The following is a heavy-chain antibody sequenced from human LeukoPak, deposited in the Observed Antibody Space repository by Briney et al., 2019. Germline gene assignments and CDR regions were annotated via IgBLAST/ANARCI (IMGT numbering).Heavy chain of an antibody. J-gene: IGHJ3*02. CDR2: ISWNSGSI. CDR1: GFTFDDYA. Sequence: GESLTLSCAVSGFTFDDYAMHWVRQAQGKGMGWVSGISWNSGSIGYADSVKGRFTISRDNAKNSLYLQMNSLRAEDTALYYCAKAPPRSGGSVAFDIWGQETMVTVSS. CDR3: AKAPPRSGGSVAFDI. V-gene: IGHV3-9*01. D-gene: IGHD2-8*02.